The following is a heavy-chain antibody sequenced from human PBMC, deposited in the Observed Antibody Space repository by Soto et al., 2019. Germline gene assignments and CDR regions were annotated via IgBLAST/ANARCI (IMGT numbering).Heavy chain of an antibody. V-gene: IGHV1-18*01. CDR2: INTHNGNT. CDR3: TREGSAPYYDYGMDA. D-gene: IGHD3-10*01. J-gene: IGHJ6*02. Sequence: QVQLEQSAPEVKKPGASVKVSCKASGYTFTTYGISWVRQAPGQGLERLGWINTHNGNTNYAQNLEGRVIMTADTSTSTAYMELRSLRSDDTAIYYCTREGSAPYYDYGMDAWGQGTTVTVSS. CDR1: GYTFTTYG.